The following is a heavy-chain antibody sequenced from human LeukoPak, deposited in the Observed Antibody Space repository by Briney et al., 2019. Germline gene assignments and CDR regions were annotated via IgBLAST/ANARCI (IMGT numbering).Heavy chain of an antibody. V-gene: IGHV1-18*01. CDR2: TSAYNGNT. Sequence: ASVKVSCKASGYTFTSYGISWVRQAPGQGLEWMGWTSAYNGNTNYAQKLQGRVTMTTDTSTSTAYMELRSLRSDDTAVYYCGRIAINANNGMDVWGQGTTVTVSS. J-gene: IGHJ6*02. D-gene: IGHD1/OR15-1a*01. CDR3: GRIAINANNGMDV. CDR1: GYTFTSYG.